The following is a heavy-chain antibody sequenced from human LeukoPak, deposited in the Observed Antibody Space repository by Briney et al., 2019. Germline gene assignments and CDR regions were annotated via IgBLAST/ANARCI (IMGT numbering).Heavy chain of an antibody. V-gene: IGHV1-18*01. Sequence: ASVKVSCKASGYTFTSYGISWVRQAPGQELEWMGWISAYNGNTNYAQKFQGRVTMTRDTSISTACMELSSLRSEDTAVYYCASGDCYPYYCMDVWGKGTTVTISS. J-gene: IGHJ6*03. CDR2: ISAYNGNT. CDR3: ASGDCYPYYCMDV. D-gene: IGHD2-21*02. CDR1: GYTFTSYG.